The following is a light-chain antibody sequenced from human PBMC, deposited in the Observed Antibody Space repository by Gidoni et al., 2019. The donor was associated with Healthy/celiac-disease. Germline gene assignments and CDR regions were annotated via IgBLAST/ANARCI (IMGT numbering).Light chain of an antibody. CDR3: QQYNSYPWT. J-gene: IGKJ1*01. CDR1: QSISSW. V-gene: IGKV1-5*01. CDR2: DAS. Sequence: DIQMTQSPSTLSASVGDRVTITCRASQSISSWLAWYQQKPGKAPKLLFYDASSLESGVPSRFSGSGSGTEFPLTISSLQPDDFATYYCQQYNSYPWTFGQGTKVEIK.